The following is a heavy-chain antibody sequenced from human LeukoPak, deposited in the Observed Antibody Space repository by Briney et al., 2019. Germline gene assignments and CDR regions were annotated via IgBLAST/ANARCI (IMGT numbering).Heavy chain of an antibody. CDR3: ARLKPTYYSDSSGFDY. V-gene: IGHV4-34*01. CDR1: GGSFSGYS. Sequence: PSETLSLTCAVYGGSFSGYSWNWVRQPPGRGLEWIGEINHSGSTNYNPSLKSRVTVSVHTSKNQFSLKLTSVTAADTAVYYCARLKPTYYSDSSGFDYWGQGTLVTVSS. D-gene: IGHD3-22*01. J-gene: IGHJ4*02. CDR2: INHSGST.